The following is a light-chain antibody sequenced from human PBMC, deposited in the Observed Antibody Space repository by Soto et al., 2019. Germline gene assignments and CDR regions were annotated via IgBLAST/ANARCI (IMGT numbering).Light chain of an antibody. CDR1: SSDVGGYNY. V-gene: IGLV2-14*01. CDR2: DVR. J-gene: IGLJ1*01. CDR3: RSYTSISTYV. Sequence: QSVLTQPASVSGSPGQSITISCTGTSSDVGGYNYVSWYQQHPGKAPKLMIYDVRNRPSGVSNRFSGSKSVNTASLTISGLQAEDEADYYCRSYTSISTYVFGIVRNVTV.